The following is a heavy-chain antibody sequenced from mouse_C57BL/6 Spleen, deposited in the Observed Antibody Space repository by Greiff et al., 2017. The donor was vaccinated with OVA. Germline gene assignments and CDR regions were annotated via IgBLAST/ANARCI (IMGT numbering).Heavy chain of an antibody. J-gene: IGHJ2*01. Sequence: EVQLVESGGDLVKPGGSLKLSCAASGFTFSSYGMSWVRQTPDKRLEWVATISSGGSYTYYPDSVKGRFTISRDNAQNTLYLQMSSLKSEDTAMYYCARHGGPYYFDYWGQGTTLTVSS. CDR1: GFTFSSYG. CDR3: ARHGGPYYFDY. V-gene: IGHV5-6*01. CDR2: ISSGGSYT.